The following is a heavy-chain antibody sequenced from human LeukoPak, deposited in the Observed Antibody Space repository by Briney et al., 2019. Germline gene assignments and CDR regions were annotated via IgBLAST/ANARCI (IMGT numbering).Heavy chain of an antibody. CDR2: INSDGSST. CDR1: GFTFSSYW. Sequence: GGSLRLSCAASGFTFSSYWMHWVRQAPGKGLVWVSRINSDGSSTSYADSVKGRFTISRDNAKNTLYLQTNSLGAEDTAVYYCASNPGNQWFGELEYYFDYWGQETLVTVSS. V-gene: IGHV3-74*01. CDR3: ASNPGNQWFGELEYYFDY. J-gene: IGHJ4*02. D-gene: IGHD3-10*01.